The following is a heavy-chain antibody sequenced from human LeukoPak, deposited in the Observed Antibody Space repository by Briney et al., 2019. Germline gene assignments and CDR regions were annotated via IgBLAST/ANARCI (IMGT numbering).Heavy chain of an antibody. CDR3: ADDFGD. CDR2: IYPSGTT. CDR1: GGSISPYY. V-gene: IGHV4-4*07. D-gene: IGHD4-17*01. Sequence: PSETLSLTCTVSGGSISPYYWSWIRQPAGKGLEWIGRIYPSGTTHYNPSLKSRVTMSVDTSKNQFSLKLTSVTAADTAVYYCADDFGDWGQGTLVTVSS. J-gene: IGHJ4*02.